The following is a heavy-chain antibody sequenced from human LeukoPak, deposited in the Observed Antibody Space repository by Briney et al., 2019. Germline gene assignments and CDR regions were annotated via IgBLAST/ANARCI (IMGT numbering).Heavy chain of an antibody. V-gene: IGHV4-34*01. Sequence: PSETLSLTCAVYGGSFSGYYWSWIRQPPGKGLEWIGEINHSGSTNYNPSLKSRVTISIDTSKNQFSLKLSSVTAADTAVYYCARDMFDMVRGHDAFDIWGQGTMVTVSS. D-gene: IGHD3-10*01. CDR2: INHSGST. J-gene: IGHJ3*02. CDR3: ARDMFDMVRGHDAFDI. CDR1: GGSFSGYY.